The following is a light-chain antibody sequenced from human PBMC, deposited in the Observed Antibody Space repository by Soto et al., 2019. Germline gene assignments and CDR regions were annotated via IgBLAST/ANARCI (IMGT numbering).Light chain of an antibody. CDR3: QQYYSLPLT. J-gene: IGKJ4*01. CDR1: QSVFYSSNNKNY. V-gene: IGKV4-1*01. CDR2: WAS. Sequence: DIVMTQSPESLAVSLGERATINCKSSQSVFYSSNNKNYLTWYQQKPGQPPKLLIHWASTRESGVPDRFSGRGSETDFTLTISSLQAEDVAVYYCQQYYSLPLTFGGGTKVEIK.